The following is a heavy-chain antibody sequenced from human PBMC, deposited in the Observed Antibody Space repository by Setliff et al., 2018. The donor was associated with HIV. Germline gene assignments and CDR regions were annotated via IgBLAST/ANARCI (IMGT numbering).Heavy chain of an antibody. CDR3: ARGYDYVWGSYRLPYYFDY. Sequence: TLSLTCTVSGGSISSGSYFWTWIRQPAGKGLEWIGRIYTSGSTNYNPSLKSRVTISVDTSKNQFSLKLSSVTAADTAVYYCARGYDYVWGSYRLPYYFDYWGQGTLVTVSS. V-gene: IGHV4-61*02. J-gene: IGHJ4*02. D-gene: IGHD3-16*02. CDR2: IYTSGST. CDR1: GGSISSGSYF.